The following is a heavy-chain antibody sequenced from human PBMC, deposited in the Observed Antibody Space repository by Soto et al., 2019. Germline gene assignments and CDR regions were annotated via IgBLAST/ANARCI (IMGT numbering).Heavy chain of an antibody. D-gene: IGHD1-26*01. CDR1: GGSISSYY. J-gene: IGHJ4*02. CDR2: IYYSGST. V-gene: IGHV4-59*01. CDR3: ARLSASHAN. Sequence: QVQLQESGPGLVKPSETLSLTCTVSGGSISSYYWSWIRQPPGKGLEWIGYIYYSGSTNYNPSLKSRVTISVDTSKNQFSLKLSSVTAADTAVYYCARLSASHANWGQGTLVTVSS.